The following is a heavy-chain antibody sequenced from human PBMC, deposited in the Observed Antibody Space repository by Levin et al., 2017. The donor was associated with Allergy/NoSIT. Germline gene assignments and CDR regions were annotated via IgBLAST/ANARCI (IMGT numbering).Heavy chain of an antibody. J-gene: IGHJ4*02. D-gene: IGHD4-17*01. CDR3: AKVGYGDYVVGSYFDY. Sequence: LSLTCAASGFTFSSYGMHWVRQAPGKGLEWVAVISYDGSNKYYADSVKGRFTISRDNSKNTLYLQMNSLRAEDTAVYYCAKVGYGDYVVGSYFDYWGQGTLVTVSS. V-gene: IGHV3-30*18. CDR2: ISYDGSNK. CDR1: GFTFSSYG.